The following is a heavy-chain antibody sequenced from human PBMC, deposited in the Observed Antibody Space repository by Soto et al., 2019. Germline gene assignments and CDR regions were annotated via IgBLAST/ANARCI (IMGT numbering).Heavy chain of an antibody. V-gene: IGHV1-46*01. Sequence: ASVKVSCKASGYTFTSYYMHWVRQAPGQGLEWMGIINPSGGSTTYAQKFRGRATITRDTSTSTVYMELSSLRSEDTAVYYCARARSYGAFDYWGQGTLVTVSS. CDR3: ARARSYGAFDY. CDR2: INPSGGST. J-gene: IGHJ4*02. CDR1: GYTFTSYY. D-gene: IGHD4-17*01.